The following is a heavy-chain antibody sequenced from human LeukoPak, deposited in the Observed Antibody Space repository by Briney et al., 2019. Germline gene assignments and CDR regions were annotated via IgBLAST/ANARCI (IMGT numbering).Heavy chain of an antibody. CDR1: GFTFSSYG. CDR3: AKRYYDFWSGYYEKDAFDI. CDR2: IRYDGSNK. J-gene: IGHJ3*02. Sequence: RGSLRLSCAASGFTFSSYGMHWVRQAPGRGLEWVAFIRYDGSNKYYADSVKGRFTISRDNSKNTLYLQMNSLRAEDTAVYYCAKRYYDFWSGYYEKDAFDIWGQGTMVTVSS. V-gene: IGHV3-30*02. D-gene: IGHD3-3*01.